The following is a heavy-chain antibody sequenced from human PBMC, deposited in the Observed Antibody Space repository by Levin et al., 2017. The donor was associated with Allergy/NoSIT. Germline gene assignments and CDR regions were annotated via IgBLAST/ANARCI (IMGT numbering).Heavy chain of an antibody. CDR3: ARDHVTMIVVGVFDY. Sequence: PGGSLRLSCAASGFTFSSYAMHWVRQAPGKGLEWVAVISYDGSNKYYADSVKGRFTISRDNSMNTLYLQINSLRAEDTAVYYCARDHVTMIVVGVFDYWGQGTLVTVSS. D-gene: IGHD3-22*01. CDR2: ISYDGSNK. V-gene: IGHV3-30-3*01. CDR1: GFTFSSYA. J-gene: IGHJ4*02.